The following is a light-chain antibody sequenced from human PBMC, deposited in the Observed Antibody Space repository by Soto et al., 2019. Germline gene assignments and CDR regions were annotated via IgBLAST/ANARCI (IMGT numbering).Light chain of an antibody. CDR1: QSICSG. Sequence: DIQMTQSPSTLSASIGDRVTITCRASQSICSGLAWYQQKPGKAPQLLIYMASNLQSGVPSMFSGSGSGTAFTLPISSLQPDDFATYYCQHYNDYSRIFGQGTKVEIK. J-gene: IGKJ1*01. V-gene: IGKV1-5*03. CDR3: QHYNDYSRI. CDR2: MAS.